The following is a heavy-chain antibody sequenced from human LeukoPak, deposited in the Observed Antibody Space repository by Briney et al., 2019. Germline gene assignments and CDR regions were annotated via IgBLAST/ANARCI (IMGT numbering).Heavy chain of an antibody. D-gene: IGHD3-22*01. J-gene: IGHJ6*03. CDR1: GYTFTSYD. V-gene: IGHV1-69*13. CDR3: ARAYHDSSGYSYYYYYMDV. Sequence: ASVKVSCKASGYTFTSYDINWVRQATGQGLEWMGGIIPIFGTANYAQKFQGRVTITADESTSTAYMELSSLRSEDTAVYYCARAYHDSSGYSYYYYYMDVWGKGTTVTISS. CDR2: IIPIFGTA.